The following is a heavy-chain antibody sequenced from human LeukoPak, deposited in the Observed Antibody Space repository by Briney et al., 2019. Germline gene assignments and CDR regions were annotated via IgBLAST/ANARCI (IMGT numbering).Heavy chain of an antibody. CDR2: INPSGGST. D-gene: IGHD6-19*01. V-gene: IGHV1-46*01. CDR3: ARVARIAVAGTSDFGY. CDR1: GYTFTSYY. J-gene: IGHJ4*02. Sequence: ASVKVSCKASGYTFTSYYMHWVRQAPGQGLEWMGIINPSGGSTSYAQKFQGRVTMTRDTSTSTVCMELSSLRSEDTAVYYCARVARIAVAGTSDFGYWGQGTLVTVSS.